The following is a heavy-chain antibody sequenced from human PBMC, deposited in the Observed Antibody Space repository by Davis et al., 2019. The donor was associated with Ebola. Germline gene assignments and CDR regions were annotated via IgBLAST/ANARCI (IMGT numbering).Heavy chain of an antibody. D-gene: IGHD2-15*01. CDR3: AHLGPQRYCSGGGCHGYLDY. J-gene: IGHJ4*02. V-gene: IGHV1-69*13. Sequence: SVQVSCKAVGDTLTSYAMTWVRQAPAQGLEWMGGIIPVFRTASYAQKFQGRVTITADESTRTAYMELNGLRSEDTAVYYCAHLGPQRYCSGGGCHGYLDYWGQGTLVTVSS. CDR2: IIPVFRTA. CDR1: GDTLTSYA.